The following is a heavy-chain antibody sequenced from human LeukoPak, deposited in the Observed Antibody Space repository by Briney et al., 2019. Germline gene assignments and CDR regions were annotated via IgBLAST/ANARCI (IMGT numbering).Heavy chain of an antibody. D-gene: IGHD3-10*01. V-gene: IGHV4-61*02. CDR2: IYADGSS. Sequence: SETLSLTCTVSGGSVGRDNFYWNWIRQPAGKGLEWIGRIYADGSSTYNPSLKSRVTILVDTSKNQFSLRLSSMSAADTAVYYCARGYYYRTWGQGTLVTVSS. J-gene: IGHJ4*02. CDR1: GGSVGRDNFY. CDR3: ARGYYYRT.